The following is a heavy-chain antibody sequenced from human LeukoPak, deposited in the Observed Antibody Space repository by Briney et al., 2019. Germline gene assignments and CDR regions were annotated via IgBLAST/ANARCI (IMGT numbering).Heavy chain of an antibody. V-gene: IGHV1-69*04. D-gene: IGHD2-15*01. Sequence: SVKVSCKASGGTFSSYTISWVRQAPGQGLEWMGRIIPILGIANYAQKFQGRVTITADKSTSTAYMELSSLRSEDTAVYYCARDGYCSGGSCLTSPYYYYYTDVWGKGTTVTVSS. J-gene: IGHJ6*03. CDR1: GGTFSSYT. CDR2: IIPILGIA. CDR3: ARDGYCSGGSCLTSPYYYYYTDV.